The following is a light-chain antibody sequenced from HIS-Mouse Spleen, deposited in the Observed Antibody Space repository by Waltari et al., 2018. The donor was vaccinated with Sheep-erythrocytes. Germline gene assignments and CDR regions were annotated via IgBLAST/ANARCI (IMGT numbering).Light chain of an antibody. CDR1: ALQKKS. V-gene: IGLV3-10*01. Sequence: SYELTQPPSASVSPGQPARITCSGDALQKKSAYWYQQKSGQAPVLVIYEDSKRPSGIPERFSGSSSGTMATLTISGAQVEDEADYYCYSTDSSGNHYVFGTGTKVTVL. CDR3: YSTDSSGNHYV. J-gene: IGLJ1*01. CDR2: EDS.